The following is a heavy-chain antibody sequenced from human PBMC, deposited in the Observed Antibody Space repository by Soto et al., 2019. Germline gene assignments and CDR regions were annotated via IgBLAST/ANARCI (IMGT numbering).Heavy chain of an antibody. Sequence: SETLSLTCTVSGASVSSGAYYWGWVRQRPGRGLEWIGYIYESGYTYYNTSLKSRLTISLDRSNNQFSLGLTSVTAADTAVYYCVRVLRHTAMVYPWFDPWGQGTLVTVSS. J-gene: IGHJ5*02. CDR1: GASVSSGAYY. CDR2: IYESGYT. D-gene: IGHD5-18*01. V-gene: IGHV4-31*03. CDR3: VRVLRHTAMVYPWFDP.